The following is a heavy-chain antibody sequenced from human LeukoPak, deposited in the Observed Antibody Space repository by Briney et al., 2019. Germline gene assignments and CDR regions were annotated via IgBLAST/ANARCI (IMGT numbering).Heavy chain of an antibody. CDR1: GYSFTSYW. CDR2: IYPGDSDT. CDR3: ARHGIAAAGTFYYYYGMDV. V-gene: IGHV5-51*01. Sequence: GESLKISCKGSGYSFTSYWIGWVRQMPGKGLEWMGIIYPGDSDTRYSPSFQGQVTISADKSISTAYLQWSSLKASDTAMYYCARHGIAAAGTFYYYYGMDVWGQGTTVTVSS. J-gene: IGHJ6*02. D-gene: IGHD6-13*01.